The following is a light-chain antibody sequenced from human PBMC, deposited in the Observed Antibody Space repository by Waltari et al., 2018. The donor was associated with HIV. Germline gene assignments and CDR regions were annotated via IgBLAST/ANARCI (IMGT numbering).Light chain of an antibody. J-gene: IGKJ1*01. CDR2: AVA. CDR1: QAISNS. Sequence: DIQMTQSPSSLSASVGDSVTITCRASQAISNSLAWYQQKPGKAPKLLLYAVARLESGVPSSFSGGGTGTDYTLTISSMQPDHFATYYCQQYYSTPTFGQGARVEIQ. V-gene: IGKV1-NL1*01. CDR3: QQYYSTPT.